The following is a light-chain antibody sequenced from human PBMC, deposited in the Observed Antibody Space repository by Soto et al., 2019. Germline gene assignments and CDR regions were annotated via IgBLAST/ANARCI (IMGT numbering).Light chain of an antibody. CDR3: QQYDNWPHT. CDR2: AAS. Sequence: EIVMTQSPATLSVSPGERATLTCRASQSDSSLAWYQQKPGQTPKLLICAASTRATRMPARFSGSGSGTEFTLTISSLQSEDFAVYYCQQYDNWPHTFGQGTKLEIK. V-gene: IGKV3D-15*01. CDR1: QSDSS. J-gene: IGKJ2*01.